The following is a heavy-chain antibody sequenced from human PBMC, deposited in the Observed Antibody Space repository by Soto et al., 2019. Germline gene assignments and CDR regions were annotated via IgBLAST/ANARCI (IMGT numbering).Heavy chain of an antibody. D-gene: IGHD2-2*02. J-gene: IGHJ5*02. V-gene: IGHV4-4*02. CDR2: IYHSGST. CDR1: CGSISNITW. Sequence: PSETLSLTCAVSCGSISNITWWSWVRQPPGKGLEWIGEIYHSGSTNYNPSLKSRVSISVDKSKNQFSLRLSSVTAADTAVYYYARQDIVLVPAAISWFDPWGQGTLVTVSS. CDR3: ARQDIVLVPAAISWFDP.